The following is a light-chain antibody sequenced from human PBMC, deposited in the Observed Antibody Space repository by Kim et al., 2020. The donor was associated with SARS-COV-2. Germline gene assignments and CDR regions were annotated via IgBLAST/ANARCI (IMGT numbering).Light chain of an antibody. J-gene: IGKJ1*01. Sequence: EIVLTQSPATLSLSPGERANISCRASQTASNFLAWYQQKPGQAPRLLISDASNRATGIPARFSGSGSGTDFTLTISSLEPEDFAVYYCLRRRKWPPTWTFGQGTKVEIK. CDR3: LRRRKWPPTWT. V-gene: IGKV3-11*01. CDR2: DAS. CDR1: QTASNF.